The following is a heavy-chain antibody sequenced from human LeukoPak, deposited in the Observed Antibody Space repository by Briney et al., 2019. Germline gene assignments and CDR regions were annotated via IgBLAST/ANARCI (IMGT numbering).Heavy chain of an antibody. V-gene: IGHV4-59*01. CDR2: IYYSGST. CDR1: GGSISSYY. D-gene: IGHD6-13*01. CDR3: ARDYSSSWYFDL. J-gene: IGHJ2*01. Sequence: SETLSLTCTVSGGSISSYYWSWIRQPPGKGLEWIGYIYYSGSTNYNPSLKSRVTISVDTSKNQFSLKLSSATAADTAVYYCARDYSSSWYFDLWGRGTLVTVSS.